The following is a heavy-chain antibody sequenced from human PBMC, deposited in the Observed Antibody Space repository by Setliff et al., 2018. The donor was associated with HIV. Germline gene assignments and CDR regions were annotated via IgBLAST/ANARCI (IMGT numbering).Heavy chain of an antibody. CDR3: ARQGDYHILTGYYSGPHDAFDI. J-gene: IGHJ3*02. D-gene: IGHD3-9*01. V-gene: IGHV5-51*01. CDR2: IYPGDSDT. CDR1: GYKFYTYW. Sequence: GESLKISCKASGYKFYTYWIGWVRQVPGRGLEWMGIIYPGDSDTRYSPSFQGQVTISADKSISTAYLQWSSLKASDTAMYYCARQGDYHILTGYYSGPHDAFDIWGQGTMVTVSS.